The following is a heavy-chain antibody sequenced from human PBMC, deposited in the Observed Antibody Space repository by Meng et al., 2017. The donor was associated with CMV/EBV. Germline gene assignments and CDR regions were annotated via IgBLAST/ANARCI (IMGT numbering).Heavy chain of an antibody. CDR2: ISSSGSTI. CDR1: GFTFSSYE. CDR3: ARSRSGPPLHDAFDI. V-gene: IGHV3-48*03. Sequence: LSPTFAASGFTFSSYEMNWVRQAPGKGREWVSYISSSGSTIYYADSVKARFTIPRDNAKNSLYLQMNSLRAEDTAVYYCARSRSGPPLHDAFDIWGQGTMVTVSS. J-gene: IGHJ3*02. D-gene: IGHD2-15*01.